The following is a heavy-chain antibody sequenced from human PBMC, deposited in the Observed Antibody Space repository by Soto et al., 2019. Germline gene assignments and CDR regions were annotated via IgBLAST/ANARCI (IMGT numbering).Heavy chain of an antibody. D-gene: IGHD3-3*01. J-gene: IGHJ6*02. CDR2: IVPLFNTP. CDR1: GGSFRTYA. Sequence: QVQLVQSGAEVKKPGSSVKVSCKASGGSFRTYAIAWVRQVPGQGLEWMGGIVPLFNTPNYAQKFQGRVTITADESLNTAYVELSSLRPDDTAVYYCASLPWVGRVLEYFDVWGQGTTVTVSS. V-gene: IGHV1-69*01. CDR3: ASLPWVGRVLEYFDV.